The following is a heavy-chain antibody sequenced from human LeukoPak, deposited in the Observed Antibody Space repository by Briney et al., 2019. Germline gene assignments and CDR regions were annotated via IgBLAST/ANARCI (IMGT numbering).Heavy chain of an antibody. CDR1: GFTFSSYG. Sequence: GESLKISCAASGFTFSSYGMHWVRQAPGKGLEWVAFIRYDGSNKYYADSVKGRFTISRDNSKNTLYLQMNSLRAEDTAVYYCAKDTPISVTTGSDAFDIWGQGTMVTVSS. CDR2: IRYDGSNK. V-gene: IGHV3-30*02. CDR3: AKDTPISVTTGSDAFDI. D-gene: IGHD4-17*01. J-gene: IGHJ3*02.